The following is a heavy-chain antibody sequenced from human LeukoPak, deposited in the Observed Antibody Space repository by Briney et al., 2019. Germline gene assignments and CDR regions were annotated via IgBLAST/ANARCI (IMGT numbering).Heavy chain of an antibody. V-gene: IGHV4-39*01. J-gene: IGHJ6*02. CDR3: ARQGYYYGVDV. CDR2: IYYGGST. Sequence: SETLSLTCTVSGGSISSGNYYWGWIRQPPEKGLEWIGSIYYGGSTYYNPSLKSRVTISVDTSKNQFSLKLSSVTAADTAVYYCARQGYYYGVDVWGQGTTVTVSS. CDR1: GGSISSGNYY.